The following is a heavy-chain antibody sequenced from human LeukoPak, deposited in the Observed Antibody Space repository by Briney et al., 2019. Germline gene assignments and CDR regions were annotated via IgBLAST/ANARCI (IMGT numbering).Heavy chain of an antibody. D-gene: IGHD3-22*01. CDR3: ARVNYDSSGYLYYYYYYMDV. CDR2: ISYDGSNK. J-gene: IGHJ6*03. V-gene: IGHV3-30*04. Sequence: PGRSLRLSCAASGFTFSSYAMHWVRQAPGKGLEWVAVISYDGSNKYYADSVKGRFTISRDNSKNTLYLQMNSLRAEDTAVYYCARVNYDSSGYLYYYYYYMDVWGKGTTVTVSS. CDR1: GFTFSSYA.